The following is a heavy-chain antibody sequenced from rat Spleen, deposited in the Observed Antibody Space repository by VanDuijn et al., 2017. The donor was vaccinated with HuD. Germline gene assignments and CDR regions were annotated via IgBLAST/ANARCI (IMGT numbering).Heavy chain of an antibody. CDR2: MWRGGST. Sequence: QVQLMESGPGLVQPSETLSLTCTVSGFSLTSYTVHWVRQPPGKGLEWMGVMWRGGSTDYNSALKTRRSISKDTSKNQVFLKMNSLQSEDTTTYYCARDQGGGYTDYWGQGVMVTVSS. CDR1: GFSLTSYT. D-gene: IGHD1-11*01. J-gene: IGHJ2*01. CDR3: ARDQGGGYTDY. V-gene: IGHV2-45*01.